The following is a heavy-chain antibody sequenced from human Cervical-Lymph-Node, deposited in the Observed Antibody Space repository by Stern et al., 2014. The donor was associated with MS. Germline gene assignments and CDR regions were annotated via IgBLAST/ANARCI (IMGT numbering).Heavy chain of an antibody. CDR1: GYTFTAYF. J-gene: IGHJ4*02. CDR2: ISPKTCSP. CDR3: ARDRGSYSDY. Sequence: VQLVESGAEVERPGASVKVSCQASGYTFTAYFLHSVRQAPGPGLEWMGWISPKTCSPTYAQKFQDRVTMTRDTSINTGYMEVSSLRSDDTAVYYCARDRGSYSDYWGQGTLVAVSS. D-gene: IGHD1-26*01. V-gene: IGHV1-2*02.